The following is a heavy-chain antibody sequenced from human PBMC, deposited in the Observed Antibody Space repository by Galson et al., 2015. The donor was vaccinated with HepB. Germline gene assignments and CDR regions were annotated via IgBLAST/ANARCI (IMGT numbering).Heavy chain of an antibody. CDR3: ARGLVDTAMVSDY. D-gene: IGHD5-18*01. Sequence: SVKVSCKASGGTFSSYAISWVRQAPGQGLEWMGRIIPILGIANYAQKFQGRVTITADKSTSTAYMEPSSLRSEDTAVYYCARGLVDTAMVSDYWGQGTLVTVSS. J-gene: IGHJ4*02. V-gene: IGHV1-69*04. CDR2: IIPILGIA. CDR1: GGTFSSYA.